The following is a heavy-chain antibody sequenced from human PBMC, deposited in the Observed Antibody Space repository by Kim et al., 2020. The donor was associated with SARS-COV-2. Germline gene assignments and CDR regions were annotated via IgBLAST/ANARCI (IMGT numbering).Heavy chain of an antibody. CDR2: IYYSGST. CDR1: GGSISSSSYY. D-gene: IGHD3-22*01. V-gene: IGHV4-39*01. CDR3: ARCLLTYYYDSSGYYGPAPLFDY. J-gene: IGHJ4*02. Sequence: SETLSLTCTVSGGSISSSSYYWGWIRQPPGKGLEWIGSIYYSGSTYYNPSLKSRVTISVDTSKNQFSLKLSSVTAADTAVYYCARCLLTYYYDSSGYYGPAPLFDYWGQGTLVTVSS.